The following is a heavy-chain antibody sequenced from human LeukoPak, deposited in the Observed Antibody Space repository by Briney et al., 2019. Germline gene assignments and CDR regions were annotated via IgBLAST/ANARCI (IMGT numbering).Heavy chain of an antibody. V-gene: IGHV4-59*01. CDR2: IYYSGST. CDR1: GGSISSYH. CDR3: ARYARGGCSSTSCYTTWFDP. D-gene: IGHD2-2*02. J-gene: IGHJ5*02. Sequence: SETLSLTCTVYGGSISSYHWSWIRQPPGKGLEWIGYIYYSGSTNYNPSLKSRVTISVDTSKNQFSLKLSSVTAADTAVYYCARYARGGCSSTSCYTTWFDPWGQGTLVTVSS.